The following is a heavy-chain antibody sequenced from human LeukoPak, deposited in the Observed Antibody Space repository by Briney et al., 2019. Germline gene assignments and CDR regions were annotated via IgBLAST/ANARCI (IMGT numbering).Heavy chain of an antibody. CDR3: ASALHITMLRGANDY. J-gene: IGHJ4*02. Sequence: SVKVSCKASGGTFSSYTFSWVRQAPGQGLEWMGGIIPIFGTANYAQKFQGRVTITADESTSTAYMELSSLRSDDTAVYYCASALHITMLRGANDYWGQGTLVTVSS. V-gene: IGHV1-69*13. CDR2: IIPIFGTA. D-gene: IGHD3-10*01. CDR1: GGTFSSYT.